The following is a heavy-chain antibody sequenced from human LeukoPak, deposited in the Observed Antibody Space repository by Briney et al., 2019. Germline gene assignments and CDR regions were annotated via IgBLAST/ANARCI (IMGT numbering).Heavy chain of an antibody. CDR2: INSDGSST. Sequence: GGSLRLSCADSGFIFSSYWMHWVRQAPGKGLVWVSRINSDGSSTSYADSVEGRFTISRDNAKNTLYLQMNSLRAEDTAVYYCASCLRNALESTCGPLNWGQGTLVTVSS. D-gene: IGHD1-1*01. CDR3: ASCLRNALESTCGPLN. V-gene: IGHV3-74*01. CDR1: GFIFSSYW. J-gene: IGHJ4*02.